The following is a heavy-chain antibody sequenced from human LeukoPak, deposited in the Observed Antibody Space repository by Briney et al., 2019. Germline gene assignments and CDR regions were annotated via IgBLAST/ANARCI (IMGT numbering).Heavy chain of an antibody. CDR2: ISSCDTTI. D-gene: IGHD2-8*01. J-gene: IGHJ4*02. Sequence: GGSLRLSCTASGFTFSDFYMAWIRRSPRKGLEWVSYISSCDTTIFYADSVKGRFTISRENAKKTLYSQMKTLGVEDNAVFYFARFRGSFDTNGFSPPLYFDDWGRGTRVSVSS. V-gene: IGHV3-11*04. CDR3: ARFRGSFDTNGFSPPLYFDD. CDR1: GFTFSDFY.